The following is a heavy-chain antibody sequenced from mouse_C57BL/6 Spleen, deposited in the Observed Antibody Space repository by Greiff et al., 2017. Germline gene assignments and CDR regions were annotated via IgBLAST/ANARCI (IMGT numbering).Heavy chain of an antibody. CDR3: ARDYGTSSGMDY. D-gene: IGHD1-1*01. Sequence: QVQLQQPGAELVRPGTSVKLSCKASGYTFTSYWMHWVKQRPGQGLEWIGVIDPSDSYTNYNQKFKGKATLTVDTSSSTAYMQLSSLTSEDSAVYYCARDYGTSSGMDYWGQGTSVTVSS. CDR2: IDPSDSYT. CDR1: GYTFTSYW. V-gene: IGHV1-59*01. J-gene: IGHJ4*01.